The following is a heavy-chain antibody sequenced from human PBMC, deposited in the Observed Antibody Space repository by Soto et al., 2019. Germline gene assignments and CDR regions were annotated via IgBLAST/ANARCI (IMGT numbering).Heavy chain of an antibody. CDR3: AKGTQYDFWSGYCFDY. D-gene: IGHD3-3*01. J-gene: IGHJ4*02. CDR2: ISGSGGST. Sequence: LRLSCAASGFTFSSYAMSWVRQAPGKGLEWVSAISGSGGSTYYADSVKGRFTISRDNSKNTLYLQMNSLRADDTAVYYCAKGTQYDFWSGYCFDYWGQGTLVTVSS. V-gene: IGHV3-23*01. CDR1: GFTFSSYA.